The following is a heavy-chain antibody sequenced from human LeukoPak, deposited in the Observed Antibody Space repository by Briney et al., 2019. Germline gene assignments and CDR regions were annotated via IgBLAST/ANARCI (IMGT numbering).Heavy chain of an antibody. J-gene: IGHJ5*02. V-gene: IGHV3-7*01. D-gene: IGHD3-3*01. Sequence: GGSLRLSCAASGFTFSSYWMSWVRQAPGKGLEWVANIKQDGSEKYYVDSVKGRFTISRDNAKNSLYLQVNSLRAEDTAVYYCAGEYYDFWSGYYTDNWFDPWGQGTLVTVSS. CDR3: AGEYYDFWSGYYTDNWFDP. CDR1: GFTFSSYW. CDR2: IKQDGSEK.